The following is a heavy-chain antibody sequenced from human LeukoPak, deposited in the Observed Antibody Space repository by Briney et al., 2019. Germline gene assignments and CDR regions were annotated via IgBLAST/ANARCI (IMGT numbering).Heavy chain of an antibody. CDR3: AGDSGSYQSWFDS. J-gene: IGHJ5*01. CDR2: IYYSGST. V-gene: IGHV4-59*01. Sequence: SETLSLTCTVSGGSISSYYWSWIRQPPGKGLEWIGYIYYSGSTNYNPSLKSRVTISVDTSKNQFSLKLSSVTAADTAVYYCAGDSGSYQSWFDSWGQGTLVTVSS. D-gene: IGHD1-26*01. CDR1: GGSISSYY.